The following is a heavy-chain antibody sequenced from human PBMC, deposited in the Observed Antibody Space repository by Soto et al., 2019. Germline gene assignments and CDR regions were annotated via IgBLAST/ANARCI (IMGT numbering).Heavy chain of an antibody. D-gene: IGHD4-17*01. CDR1: GGPISSGGYY. V-gene: IGHV4-31*03. CDR3: ARSSQSTVTTCDY. Sequence: QVQLQESGPGLVKPSQTLSLTCTVSGGPISSGGYYWSWIRQHPGKALEWIEYINYSGSTYYNPCLKSRVTISVDTSKNQFSLKLSSVTAAGTAVYYCARSSQSTVTTCDYWGQGTLVTVSS. CDR2: INYSGST. J-gene: IGHJ4*02.